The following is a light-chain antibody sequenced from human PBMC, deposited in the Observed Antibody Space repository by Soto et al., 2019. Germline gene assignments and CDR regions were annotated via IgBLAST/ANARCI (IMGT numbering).Light chain of an antibody. Sequence: DIVMTQSPDSLAVSLGERATINCKSSQSVLYSSNNKNYLAWYQQKPGQPPKLLIYWASTRESGVPDRFSGSGSGTHFSLTISSLQAEDVAIYYCQQSYSTPVTFGHGTKLEIK. CDR2: WAS. J-gene: IGKJ2*01. CDR3: QQSYSTPVT. V-gene: IGKV4-1*01. CDR1: QSVLYSSNNKNY.